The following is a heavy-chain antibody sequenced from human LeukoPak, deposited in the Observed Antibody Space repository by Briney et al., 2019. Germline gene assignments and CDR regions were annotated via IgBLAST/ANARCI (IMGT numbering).Heavy chain of an antibody. CDR3: AGPIAAAGTAFDI. V-gene: IGHV4-39*01. CDR1: GGSISGSSYY. D-gene: IGHD6-13*01. Sequence: SETLSLTCTVSGGSISGSSYYWGWIRQPPGKGLEWIGSIYYSGSTYYNPSLKSRVTISVDTSKNQFSLKLSSVTAADTAVYYCAGPIAAAGTAFDIWGQGTMVTVSS. CDR2: IYYSGST. J-gene: IGHJ3*02.